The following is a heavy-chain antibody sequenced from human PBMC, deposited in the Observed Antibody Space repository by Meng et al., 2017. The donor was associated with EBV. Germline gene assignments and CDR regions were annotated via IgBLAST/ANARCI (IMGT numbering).Heavy chain of an antibody. V-gene: IGHV1-3*01. Sequence: HVQLVQSGAEVERPGASVRVSRKASGYTFTSYAMHWVRQAPGQRLEWMGWINAGNGNTKYSQKFQGRVTITRDTSASTAYMELSSLRSEDTAVYYCARRGGVADWFDPWGQGTLVTVSS. CDR3: ARRGGVADWFDP. CDR1: GYTFTSYA. J-gene: IGHJ5*02. D-gene: IGHD2-15*01. CDR2: INAGNGNT.